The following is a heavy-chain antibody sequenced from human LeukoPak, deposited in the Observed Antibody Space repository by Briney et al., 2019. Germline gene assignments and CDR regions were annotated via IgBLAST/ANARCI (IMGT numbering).Heavy chain of an antibody. J-gene: IGHJ4*02. Sequence: ASVKVSCKASGYTFTGYYMHWVRQAPGQGLEWMGWINPNSGGTNYAQKFQGRVTMTRDTSISTAYMELSRLRSDDTAVYYCAESIADVWLHDYWGQGTLVTVSS. D-gene: IGHD5-18*01. CDR3: AESIADVWLHDY. CDR2: INPNSGGT. CDR1: GYTFTGYY. V-gene: IGHV1-2*02.